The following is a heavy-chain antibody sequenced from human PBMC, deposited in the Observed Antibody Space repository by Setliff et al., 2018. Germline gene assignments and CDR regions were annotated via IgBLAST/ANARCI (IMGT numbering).Heavy chain of an antibody. CDR2: INPSGGLT. J-gene: IGHJ3*02. Sequence: ASVKVSCKASGYTLTNYYMHWVRQAPGQGLEWMGIINPSGGLTRYAQKFQGKVTMTRDTSTITVYMEVSSLRSEDTAVYYCARDRYYNSWSGTSITAPHDAFDIWGQGTMVTVSS. D-gene: IGHD3-3*01. CDR1: GYTLTNYY. V-gene: IGHV1-46*03. CDR3: ARDRYYNSWSGTSITAPHDAFDI.